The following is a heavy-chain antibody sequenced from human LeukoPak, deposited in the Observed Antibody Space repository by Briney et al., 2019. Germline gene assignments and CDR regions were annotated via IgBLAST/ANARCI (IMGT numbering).Heavy chain of an antibody. Sequence: GGSLRLSCAASGFTFSSYWMSWVRQAPGKGLEWGANIKQDGSEKYYVDSVKGRFTISRCNSKNSLYLQMNSLTTEDPALYYCAKPFGSISSRSVYFDYWGQGTLVTVSS. CDR3: AKPFGSISSRSVYFDY. D-gene: IGHD3-3*01. V-gene: IGHV3-7*03. J-gene: IGHJ4*02. CDR1: GFTFSSYW. CDR2: IKQDGSEK.